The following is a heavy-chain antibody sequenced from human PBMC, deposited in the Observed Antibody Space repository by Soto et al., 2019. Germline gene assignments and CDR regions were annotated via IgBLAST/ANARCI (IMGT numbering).Heavy chain of an antibody. J-gene: IGHJ5*02. Sequence: AETCARSFTVSGGSIRSYYWSWIRQPPGKVLELIGYIYYSGSTNYNPSLKSRVTISVDTSKNHFSLKLSSVTAADTAVYYCAKEVTYDFWSGYHRSSNWFDPWGQVTLVTVS. CDR1: GGSIRSYY. CDR2: IYYSGST. V-gene: IGHV4-59*01. CDR3: AKEVTYDFWSGYHRSSNWFDP. D-gene: IGHD3-3*01.